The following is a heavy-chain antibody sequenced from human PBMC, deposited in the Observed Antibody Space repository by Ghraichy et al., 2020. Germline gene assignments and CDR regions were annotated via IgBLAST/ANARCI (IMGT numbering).Heavy chain of an antibody. D-gene: IGHD3-3*01. J-gene: IGHJ4*02. Sequence: SETLSLTCTVSGYSISSGYYWGWIRQPPGKGLEWIGSIYHSGSTYYNPSLKSRVTISVDTSKNQFSLKLSSVTAADTAVYYCASTTYYDFWSGYQQFDYWGQGTLVTVSS. CDR1: GYSISSGYY. CDR2: IYHSGST. CDR3: ASTTYYDFWSGYQQFDY. V-gene: IGHV4-38-2*02.